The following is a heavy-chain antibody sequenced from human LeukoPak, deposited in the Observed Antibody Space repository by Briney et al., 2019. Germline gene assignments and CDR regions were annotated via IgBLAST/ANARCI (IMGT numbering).Heavy chain of an antibody. CDR1: GFTFSSYG. CDR3: ARDYYDSSGYYSYYFDY. Sequence: PGRSLRLSCAASGFTFSSYGMHWVRQAPGKGLEWVAVIWYDGSNKYYADSVKGRFTISRDNSKNTLYLQMNSLRAEDTAVYYCARDYYDSSGYYSYYFDYWGQGTLVTASS. J-gene: IGHJ4*02. D-gene: IGHD3-22*01. V-gene: IGHV3-33*01. CDR2: IWYDGSNK.